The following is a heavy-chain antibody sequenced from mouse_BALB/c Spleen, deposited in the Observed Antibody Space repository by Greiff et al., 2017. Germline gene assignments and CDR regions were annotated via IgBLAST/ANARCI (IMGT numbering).Heavy chain of an antibody. V-gene: IGHV5-4*02. CDR1: GFTFSDYY. D-gene: IGHD2-4*01. CDR3: ARGLMIGTMDY. J-gene: IGHJ4*01. CDR2: ISDGGSYT. Sequence: EVQRVESGGGLVKPGGSLKLSCAASGFTFSDYYMYWVRQTPEKRLEWVATISDGGSYTYYPDSVKGRFTISRDNAKNNLYLQMSSLKSEDTAMYYCARGLMIGTMDYWGQGTSVTVSS.